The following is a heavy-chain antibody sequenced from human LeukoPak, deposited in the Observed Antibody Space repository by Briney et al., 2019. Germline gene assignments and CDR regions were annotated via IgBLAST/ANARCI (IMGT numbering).Heavy chain of an antibody. V-gene: IGHV3-48*04. J-gene: IGHJ6*04. CDR2: ISSSGSTI. D-gene: IGHD3-10*02. Sequence: GGSLRLSCAASGFTFSSFGMNWVRLAPGKGLEWVSYISSSGSTIYYADSVKGRFTISRDNAKNSLYLQMNSLRAEDTAVYYCAELGITMIGGVWGKGTTVTISS. CDR3: AELGITMIGGV. CDR1: GFTFSSFG.